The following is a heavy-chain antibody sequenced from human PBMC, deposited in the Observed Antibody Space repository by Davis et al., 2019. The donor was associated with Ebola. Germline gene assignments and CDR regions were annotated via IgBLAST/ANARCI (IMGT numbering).Heavy chain of an antibody. CDR3: ARRRGIAVAGREGKLGYYGMDV. CDR2: IIPIFGTA. Sequence: SVKVSCKASGGTFSSYAISWVRQAPGQGLEWVGGIIPIFGTANYAQKFQGRVTITAEESTSTAYMELSSLRSEDTAVYYCARRRGIAVAGREGKLGYYGMDVWGQGTTVTVSS. J-gene: IGHJ6*02. V-gene: IGHV1-69*13. D-gene: IGHD6-19*01. CDR1: GGTFSSYA.